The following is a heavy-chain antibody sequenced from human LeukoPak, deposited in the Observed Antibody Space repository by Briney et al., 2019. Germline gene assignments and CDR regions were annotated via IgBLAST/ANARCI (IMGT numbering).Heavy chain of an antibody. CDR3: ARLRTYGYYYYDMDV. CDR2: ISSGTSTI. D-gene: IGHD3-16*01. J-gene: IGHJ6*02. V-gene: IGHV3-48*04. Sequence: GGSLRLSCAAPGFTFSSYSMNWVRQAPGKGLEWVSYISSGTSTIYYADSVKGRFTISRDNAKNSLYLQMNSLRAEDTAVYYCARLRTYGYYYYDMDVWGQGTTVTVSS. CDR1: GFTFSSYS.